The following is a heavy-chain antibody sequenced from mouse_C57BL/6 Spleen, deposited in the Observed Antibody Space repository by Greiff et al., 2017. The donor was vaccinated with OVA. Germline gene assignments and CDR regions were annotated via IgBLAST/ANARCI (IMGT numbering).Heavy chain of an antibody. V-gene: IGHV1-26*01. D-gene: IGHD1-1*01. Sequence: VQLQQSGPELVKPGASVKISCKASGYTFTDYYMNWVKQSHGKSLEWIGDINPNNGGTSYNQKFKGKATLTVDKSSSTAYMELRSLTSEDSAVYYCARDDYGSRGNFDYWGQGTTLTVSS. J-gene: IGHJ2*01. CDR3: ARDDYGSRGNFDY. CDR2: INPNNGGT. CDR1: GYTFTDYY.